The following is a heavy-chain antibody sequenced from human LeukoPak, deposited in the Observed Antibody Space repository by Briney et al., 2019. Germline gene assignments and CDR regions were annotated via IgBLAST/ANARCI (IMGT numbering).Heavy chain of an antibody. J-gene: IGHJ3*02. CDR1: GFTFNNAW. D-gene: IGHD3-16*01. CDR2: ISGSGGST. V-gene: IGHV3-23*01. Sequence: GGSLRLSCAVSGFTFNNAWMTWVRQAPGKGLEWVSAISGSGGSTYYADSVKGRFTISRDNSKNTLYLQMNSLRAEDTAVYYCAKDGLGAFDIWGQGTMVTVSS. CDR3: AKDGLGAFDI.